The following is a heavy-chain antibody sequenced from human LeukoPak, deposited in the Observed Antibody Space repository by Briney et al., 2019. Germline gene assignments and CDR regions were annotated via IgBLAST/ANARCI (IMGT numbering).Heavy chain of an antibody. Sequence: PSETLSLTCTVSGGSISSGGYYWSWIRQHPGKGLEWIGYIYYSGSTYYNPSLKSRVTISVDTSKNQFSLKLSSVTAADTAVYYCARERDSYGYVDFDYWGQGTLVTVSS. CDR2: IYYSGST. CDR1: GGSISSGGYY. D-gene: IGHD5-18*01. V-gene: IGHV4-31*03. J-gene: IGHJ4*02. CDR3: ARERDSYGYVDFDY.